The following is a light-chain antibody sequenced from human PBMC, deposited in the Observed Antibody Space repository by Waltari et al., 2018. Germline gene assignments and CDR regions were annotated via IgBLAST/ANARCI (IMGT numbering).Light chain of an antibody. CDR2: EVA. V-gene: IGLV2-23*02. J-gene: IGLJ3*02. CDR1: SSDSGHYNL. CDR3: CSYAASSTWV. Sequence: QSALTQPASVSGSPGQSITISCTGTSSDSGHYNLVSWYQQHPGKAPKLMIYEVATRPSGVSNLFSGSKSGNTASLTISGLQAEDEADYYCCSYAASSTWVFGGGTKLTVL.